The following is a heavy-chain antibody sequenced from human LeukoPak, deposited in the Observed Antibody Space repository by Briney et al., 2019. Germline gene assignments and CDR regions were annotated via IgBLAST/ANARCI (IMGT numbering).Heavy chain of an antibody. CDR1: GFTVSSNY. V-gene: IGHV3-66*01. D-gene: IGHD2-15*01. J-gene: IGHJ4*02. CDR3: ARGRWELHFDY. Sequence: GGSLRLSCAASGFTVSSNYMTWVRQAPGKGLEWVSVIYSGGSTYYADSVKGRFTISRDNSKNTLYLQMNSLRAEDTALYYCARGRWELHFDYWGQGTLVTVSS. CDR2: IYSGGST.